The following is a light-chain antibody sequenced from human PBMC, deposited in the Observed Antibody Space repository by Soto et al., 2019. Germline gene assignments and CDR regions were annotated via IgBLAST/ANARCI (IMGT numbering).Light chain of an antibody. CDR1: QSISAY. J-gene: IGKJ5*01. CDR2: GAA. V-gene: IGKV1-39*01. CDR3: QQSYSSHTIS. Sequence: DIRMTQSPSSLSASVGDRVTITCRAGQSISAYLNWYQHKAGKPPKLLISGAASLQSGVPSRFSGSGSGTDFTLTINNLQPEDFATYYCQQSYSSHTISFGQGTRLEIK.